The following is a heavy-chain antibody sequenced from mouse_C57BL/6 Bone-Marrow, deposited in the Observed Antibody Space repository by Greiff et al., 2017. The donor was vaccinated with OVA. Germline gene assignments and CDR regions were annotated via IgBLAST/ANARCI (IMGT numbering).Heavy chain of an antibody. CDR3: ARGELLDY. CDR1: GYTFTDYY. D-gene: IGHD2-12*01. J-gene: IGHJ2*01. V-gene: IGHV1-26*01. CDR2: INPNNGGT. Sequence: VQLQQSGPELVKPGASVKISCKASGYTFTDYYMNWVKQSHGKSLEWIGDINPNNGGTSYNQKFKGKATLTVDKSSSTAYIELRSLTSEDSAVYYCARGELLDYWGQGTTLTVSS.